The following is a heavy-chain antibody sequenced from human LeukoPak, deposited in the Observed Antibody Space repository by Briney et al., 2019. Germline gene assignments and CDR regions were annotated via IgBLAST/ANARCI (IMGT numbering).Heavy chain of an antibody. CDR2: ISGYGDST. D-gene: IGHD3-16*01. CDR3: ARDGGYNRGNFDY. CDR1: GFSFSSYA. Sequence: GGSLRLSCAASGFSFSSYAMSWVRQAPGKGLEWVAFISGYGDSTYYADFVKGRFTISRDNSENTLYHQVYSLRVEDTAEYYCARDGGYNRGNFDYWGQGSLVTVSS. J-gene: IGHJ4*02. V-gene: IGHV3-23*01.